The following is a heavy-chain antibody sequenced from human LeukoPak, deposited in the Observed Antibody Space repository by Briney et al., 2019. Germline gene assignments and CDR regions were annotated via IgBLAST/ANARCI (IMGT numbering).Heavy chain of an antibody. D-gene: IGHD5-18*01. J-gene: IGHJ4*02. CDR3: ARNTAMVNGASRHFDY. CDR2: IYYSGST. V-gene: IGHV4-59*01. Sequence: PSETLSLTRTVSGGSISSYYWSWVRQPPGKGLEWIGYIYYSGSTNYNPSLKSRVTISVDTSKNQFSLKLSSVTAADTAVYYCARNTAMVNGASRHFDYWGQGTLVTVSS. CDR1: GGSISSYY.